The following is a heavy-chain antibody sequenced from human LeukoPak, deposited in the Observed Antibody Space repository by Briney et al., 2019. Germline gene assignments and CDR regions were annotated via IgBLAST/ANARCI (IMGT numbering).Heavy chain of an antibody. D-gene: IGHD1-1*01. J-gene: IGHJ6*03. CDR1: GLTFSSYW. CDR2: IRSSSSYI. CDR3: ARDRLLEDRDYSYYYYMDI. V-gene: IGHV3-21*01. Sequence: GGSLRLTCAASGLTFSSYWMDWVRQAPGKGLEWVSFIRSSSSYIYYADSVKGRFTISRDNAKNSLYLQMNSLRAEDTAVYHCARDRLLEDRDYSYYYYMDIWGKGTTVTVSS.